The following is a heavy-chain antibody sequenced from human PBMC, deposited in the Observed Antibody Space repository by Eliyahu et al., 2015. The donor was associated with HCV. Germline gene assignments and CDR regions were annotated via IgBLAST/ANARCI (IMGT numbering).Heavy chain of an antibody. J-gene: IGHJ4*02. V-gene: IGHV3-48*03. D-gene: IGHD2-2*01. CDR3: VRATRYCSSRTTCWEYFDY. CDR2: ISTGNPTI. CDR1: GFPFSXYE. Sequence: EVQLGESGGGLVQPGGSLRLSCAASGFPFSXYEMNWVRQAPGKGLEWVSYISTGNPTIYYAEFVKGRFTISRDNAKNSLYLQMNSLRVEDTAVYYCVRATRYCSSRTTCWEYFDYWGQGTLVTVSS.